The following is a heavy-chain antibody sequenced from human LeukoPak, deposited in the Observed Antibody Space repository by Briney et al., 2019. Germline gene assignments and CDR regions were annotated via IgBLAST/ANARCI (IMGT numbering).Heavy chain of an antibody. Sequence: GGSLRLSCAASGFTFSSYRMNWVRQAPGKGLEWVSSISSSGVYIYYADSLKGRFTISRDNAKYSLYLQMDSLRAEDTAVYYCAREVILTGYYSYAFDIWGQGTMVTVSS. D-gene: IGHD3-9*01. J-gene: IGHJ3*02. CDR1: GFTFSSYR. CDR3: AREVILTGYYSYAFDI. CDR2: ISSSGVYI. V-gene: IGHV3-21*04.